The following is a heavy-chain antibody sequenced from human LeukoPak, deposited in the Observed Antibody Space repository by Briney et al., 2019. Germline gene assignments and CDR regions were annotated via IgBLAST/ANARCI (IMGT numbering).Heavy chain of an antibody. CDR2: ISAYNGNT. J-gene: IGHJ3*02. D-gene: IGHD3-3*01. V-gene: IGHV1-18*01. Sequence: ASVKVSCKASGYTFTSYAMNWVRQAPGQGLEWMGWISAYNGNTNYAQKLQGRVTMTTDTSTSTAYMELRSLRSDDTAVYYCARNRVFRAKTQFDIWGQGTMVTVSS. CDR1: GYTFTSYA. CDR3: ARNRVFRAKTQFDI.